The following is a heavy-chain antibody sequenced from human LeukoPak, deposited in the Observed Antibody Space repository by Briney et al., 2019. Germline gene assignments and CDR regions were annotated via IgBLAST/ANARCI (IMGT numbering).Heavy chain of an antibody. CDR1: GGSFSGYY. V-gene: IGHV4-34*01. CDR2: INHSGST. D-gene: IGHD4-17*01. Sequence: SETLSLTCAVYGGSFSGYYWSWIRQPPGKGLEWIGEINHSGSTNYNPSLKSRVTISVDTSKNQFSLKLSSVTAADTAVYYCATTITTVTMAYWGQGTLVTVSS. J-gene: IGHJ4*02. CDR3: ATTITTVTMAY.